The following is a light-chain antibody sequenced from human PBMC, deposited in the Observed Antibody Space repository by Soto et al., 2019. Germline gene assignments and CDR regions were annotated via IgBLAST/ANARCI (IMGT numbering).Light chain of an antibody. V-gene: IGKV1-9*01. J-gene: IGKJ3*01. CDR1: QGISNY. CDR3: QESYSTPSVT. Sequence: DIQLTQSPSFLSASVGDRVTITCRASQGISNYLAWYQQRPGKAPKLLIYAASTLQTGVPSRFSGSGSGTEFTLTISSLQPEDFATYHCQESYSTPSVTFGPGTKVDIK. CDR2: AAS.